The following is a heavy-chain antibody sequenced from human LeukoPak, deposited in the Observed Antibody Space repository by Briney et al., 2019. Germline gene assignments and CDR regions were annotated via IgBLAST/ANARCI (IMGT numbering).Heavy chain of an antibody. V-gene: IGHV3-66*02. CDR2: IHIGGST. Sequence: GGSLRLSCAASGFTVSSNYMSGVRQAPGKGLEGVSVIHIGGSTYYADSVKGRFTISRDNSKNTLYLKMNSLRAEDTAVYYCARDPYDSSGYHTRARGYWGQGTLVTVSS. CDR1: GFTVSSNY. J-gene: IGHJ4*02. D-gene: IGHD3-22*01. CDR3: ARDPYDSSGYHTRARGY.